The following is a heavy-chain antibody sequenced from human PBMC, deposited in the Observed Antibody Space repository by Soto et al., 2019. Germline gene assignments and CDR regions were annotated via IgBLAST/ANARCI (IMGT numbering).Heavy chain of an antibody. D-gene: IGHD3-3*01. CDR1: GFTFSSYG. CDR3: AKNLWSGYYRVGGMDV. V-gene: IGHV3-30*18. CDR2: ISYDGSNK. J-gene: IGHJ6*02. Sequence: GGSLRLSCAASGFTFSSYGMHWVRQAPGKGLEWVAVISYDGSNKYYADSVKGRFTISRDNSKNTLYLQMNSLRAEDTAVYYCAKNLWSGYYRVGGMDVWGQGTTVTVSS.